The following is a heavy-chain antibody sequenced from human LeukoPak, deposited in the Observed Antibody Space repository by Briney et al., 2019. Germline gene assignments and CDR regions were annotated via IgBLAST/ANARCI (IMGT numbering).Heavy chain of an antibody. CDR2: MFYSGST. Sequence: PSETLSLTCAVYGGSFSGYYWSWIRQPPGKGLEWIGYMFYSGSTSYNPSLKSRVTLSVDTSKNQFSLKLSSVTSADTAVYYCARQWSSGWNYFDYWGQGTLVTVSS. CDR3: ARQWSSGWNYFDY. V-gene: IGHV4-59*08. J-gene: IGHJ4*02. D-gene: IGHD6-19*01. CDR1: GGSFSGYY.